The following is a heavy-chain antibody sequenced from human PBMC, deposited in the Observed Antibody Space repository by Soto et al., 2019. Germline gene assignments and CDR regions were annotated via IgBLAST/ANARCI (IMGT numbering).Heavy chain of an antibody. D-gene: IGHD1-7*01. V-gene: IGHV3-33*01. CDR3: ARDGIGGTVFRGYLDY. J-gene: IGHJ4*02. CDR1: GGIFHGYG. Sequence: GGSLRLSCAVPGGIFHGYGMHWVRQAPGKGLEWVAIIGFDGSNEEYADSVKGRFTISRDNSKNNLCLQMNTLGAEDTAVYYCARDGIGGTVFRGYLDYWGRGTVVTVSS. CDR2: IGFDGSNE.